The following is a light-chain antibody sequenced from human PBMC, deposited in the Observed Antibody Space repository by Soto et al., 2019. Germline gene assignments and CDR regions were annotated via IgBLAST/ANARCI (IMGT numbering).Light chain of an antibody. CDR2: RAS. V-gene: IGKV3-15*01. J-gene: IGKJ4*01. CDR1: QSVGSN. CDR3: QQYAKWPLT. Sequence: EVVMTQSPATLSVSPGERTSLSCRASQSVGSNLGWYQQKPGQAPRLLIYRASTRATGIPARFSGSGSGTEFTLTICSLQSEDIAVYYCQQYAKWPLTFGGGTKVEIK.